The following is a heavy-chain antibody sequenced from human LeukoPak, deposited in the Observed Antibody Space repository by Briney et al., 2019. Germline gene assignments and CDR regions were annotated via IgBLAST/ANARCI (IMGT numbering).Heavy chain of an antibody. V-gene: IGHV1-69*05. CDR3: ARAYCGGDCYVVMMDAFDI. D-gene: IGHD2-21*01. Sequence: GASVKVSCKASGGTFSSYAISWVRQAPGQGLEWMGGIIPIFGTANYAQKFQGRVTITTDESTSTAYMELSSLRSEDTAVYYCARAYCGGDCYVVMMDAFDIWGQGTMVTVSS. CDR1: GGTFSSYA. CDR2: IIPIFGTA. J-gene: IGHJ3*02.